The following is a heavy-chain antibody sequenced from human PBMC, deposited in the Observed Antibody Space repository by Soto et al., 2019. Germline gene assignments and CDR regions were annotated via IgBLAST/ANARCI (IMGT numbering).Heavy chain of an antibody. CDR1: GFAFSNNG. V-gene: IGHV3-33*01. J-gene: IGHJ4*02. Sequence: PGGSLRLSCAASGFAFSNNGMHWVRQAPGKGLEWVAVIWYDGGNKYYADSVKGRFTISRDNSKNTLYLQMNSLRAEDTAVYYCARGNYNWNYVVDYWGQGTLVTVSS. CDR2: IWYDGGNK. D-gene: IGHD1-7*01. CDR3: ARGNYNWNYVVDY.